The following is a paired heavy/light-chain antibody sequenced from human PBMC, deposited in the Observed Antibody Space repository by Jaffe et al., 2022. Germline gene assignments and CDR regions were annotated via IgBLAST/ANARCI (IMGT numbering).Heavy chain of an antibody. V-gene: IGHV2-5*01. Sequence: QITLKESGPTLVKPTQTLTLTCTFSGFSLSTNGVGVGWIRQPPGKALEWLALIHWNDDKRYSPLLKSRLNITKDTSKNQVVLTMTNMDPVDTATYYCAHKYCSGASCSWGFDPWGQGTLVTVSS. CDR2: IHWNDDK. CDR1: GFSLSTNGVG. CDR3: AHKYCSGASCSWGFDP. J-gene: IGHJ5*02. D-gene: IGHD2-15*01.
Light chain of an antibody. CDR1: ALPNQY. V-gene: IGLV3-25*03. CDR3: QSADTSDAYVV. CDR2: KDS. Sequence: SYELTQPPSVSVSPGQTARITCSGDALPNQYAYWYQQKPGQAPVLVIYKDSERPSGIPERFSGSSSGTTVTLTISGVQAEDEADYYCQSADTSDAYVVFGGGTKVTVL. J-gene: IGLJ2*01.